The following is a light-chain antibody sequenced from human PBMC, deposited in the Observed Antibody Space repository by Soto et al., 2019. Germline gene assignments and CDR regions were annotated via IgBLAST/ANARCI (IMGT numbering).Light chain of an antibody. CDR1: QSISNN. CDR3: QQYNNWPPKVT. CDR2: GAS. V-gene: IGKV3-15*01. Sequence: EIVLTQSPATLPLSPGERSTLSFMSSQSISNNLAWYQQKAGQAPRLLIYGASTRATGIPARFSGSGSGTEFTLTISSLQSEDFAVYYCQQYNNWPPKVTFGQGTRLEIK. J-gene: IGKJ5*01.